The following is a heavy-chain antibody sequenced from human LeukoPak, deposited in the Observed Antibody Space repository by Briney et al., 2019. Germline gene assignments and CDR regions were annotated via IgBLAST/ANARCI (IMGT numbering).Heavy chain of an antibody. Sequence: SVKVSCTASGGTFSSYAIGWVRQAPGQGLEWIGGIIPIFGTANYAQKFQGRVTITADKSTSTAYMELSSLRSEDTAVYYCARARYCSGGSCYWTPYYYYGMDVWGKGPTVTVSS. J-gene: IGHJ6*04. CDR3: ARARYCSGGSCYWTPYYYYGMDV. CDR2: IIPIFGTA. D-gene: IGHD2-15*01. CDR1: GGTFSSYA. V-gene: IGHV1-69*06.